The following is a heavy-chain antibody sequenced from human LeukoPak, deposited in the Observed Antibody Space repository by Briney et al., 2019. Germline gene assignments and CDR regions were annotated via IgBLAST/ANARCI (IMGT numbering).Heavy chain of an antibody. CDR1: AFTFSTYW. D-gene: IGHD7-27*01. CDR3: ARDFDWGSGL. CDR2: IDPHRTIT. Sequence: GGSLRLSCAASAFTFSTYWMHWVRQAPGKGLVWVSRIDPHRTITFYADSVKGRFTISRDNAKNTVYLQMNSLRAEDTAVYYCARDFDWGSGLWGQGTLVTVSS. V-gene: IGHV3-74*01. J-gene: IGHJ4*02.